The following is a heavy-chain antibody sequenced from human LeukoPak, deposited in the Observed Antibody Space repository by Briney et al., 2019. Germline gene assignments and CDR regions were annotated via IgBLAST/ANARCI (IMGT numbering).Heavy chain of an antibody. V-gene: IGHV4-34*01. CDR1: GGSFSGYY. D-gene: IGHD5-12*01. Sequence: SETLSLTCAVYGGSFSGYYWSWIRQPPGKGLEWIGEINHSGSTNYNPSLKSRVTISVDTSKNQFSLKLSSVTAADTAVYYCARDLNSGYDFGYWGQGTLVTVSS. CDR2: INHSGST. J-gene: IGHJ4*02. CDR3: ARDLNSGYDFGY.